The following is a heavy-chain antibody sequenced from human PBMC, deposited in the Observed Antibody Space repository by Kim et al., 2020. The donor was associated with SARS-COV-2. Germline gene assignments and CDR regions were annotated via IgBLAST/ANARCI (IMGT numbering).Heavy chain of an antibody. D-gene: IGHD7-27*01. J-gene: IGHJ6*02. Sequence: EHYHVDAVGGRFTISRDNEKAKVYLQMNSLRVEETAIYYCVRAGKPWGMDVWGQGTTVTVSS. V-gene: IGHV3-7*01. CDR2: EH. CDR3: VRAGKPWGMDV.